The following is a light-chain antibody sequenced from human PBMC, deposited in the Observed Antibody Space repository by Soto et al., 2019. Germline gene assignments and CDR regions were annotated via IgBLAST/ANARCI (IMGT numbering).Light chain of an antibody. Sequence: QSVLTQPPSASGTPGQRVTVSCSGSSSNIGINYVYWYQQLPGTAPKLLIYRNNQRPSGVPDRFSGSNSGTSASLAIRGLRSEDEADYYCAAWDDSLSGVVFGGGTQLTVL. CDR2: RNN. CDR1: SSNIGINY. J-gene: IGLJ2*01. V-gene: IGLV1-47*01. CDR3: AAWDDSLSGVV.